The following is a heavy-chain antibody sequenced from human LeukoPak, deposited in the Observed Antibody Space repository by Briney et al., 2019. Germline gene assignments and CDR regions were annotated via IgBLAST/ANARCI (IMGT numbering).Heavy chain of an antibody. V-gene: IGHV4-59*08. D-gene: IGHD3-3*01. CDR1: GGSISSYY. Sequence: SETLSLTCTVSGGSISSYYWSWIRQPPGKGLEWSAYIYYSGSTNYTPSLKGRVTISVDTSKNQFSLKLSSVTAADTAVYYCARHGSLRFLEWPFDYWGQGTLVTVSS. CDR3: ARHGSLRFLEWPFDY. CDR2: IYYSGST. J-gene: IGHJ4*02.